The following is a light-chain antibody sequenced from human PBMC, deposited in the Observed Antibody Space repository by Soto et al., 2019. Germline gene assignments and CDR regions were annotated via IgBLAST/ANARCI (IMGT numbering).Light chain of an antibody. Sequence: QSVLTQPASVSGSPGQSITISCTGTSSDVGGYNYVSWYQQHPGTAPKLMIYDVSNRPEGVSNRFSGSKSGNTASLTISGLQAEDEADYYCSSYTSSSTQVFGGGTKLTVL. CDR2: DVS. CDR3: SSYTSSSTQV. V-gene: IGLV2-14*01. CDR1: SSDVGGYNY. J-gene: IGLJ2*01.